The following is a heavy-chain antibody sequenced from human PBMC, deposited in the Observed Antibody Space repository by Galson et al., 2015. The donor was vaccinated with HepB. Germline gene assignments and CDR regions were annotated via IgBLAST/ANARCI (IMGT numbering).Heavy chain of an antibody. J-gene: IGHJ4*02. Sequence: SLRLSCAASGFPFSTYTLNWVRQAPGKGLEWISYISSSSRTIYYAASEKGRFTISRDNAKNSLYLHMNSLRAEDTAVYYCATFRVGSRWTYFDSWGQGTLVTVSS. CDR1: GFPFSTYT. D-gene: IGHD6-13*01. CDR3: ATFRVGSRWTYFDS. CDR2: ISSSSRTI. V-gene: IGHV3-48*04.